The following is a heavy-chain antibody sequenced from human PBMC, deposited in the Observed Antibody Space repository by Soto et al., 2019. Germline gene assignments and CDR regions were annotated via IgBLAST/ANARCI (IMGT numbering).Heavy chain of an antibody. CDR1: GFTFDDYT. Sequence: GGSLRLSCAVSGFTFDDYTMHWVRQGSGKGLEWVSLISWDGDNTYYADSVKGRFTISRDNSKNSLYLQMNSLRTEDTALYYCAKDSSGYSLGFDPWGQGTLVTVSS. CDR2: ISWDGDNT. CDR3: AKDSSGYSLGFDP. J-gene: IGHJ5*02. V-gene: IGHV3-43*01. D-gene: IGHD3-22*01.